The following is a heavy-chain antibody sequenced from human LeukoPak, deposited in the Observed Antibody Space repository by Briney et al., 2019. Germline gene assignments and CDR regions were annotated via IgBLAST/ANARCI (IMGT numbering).Heavy chain of an antibody. V-gene: IGHV4-31*03. CDR2: IYYSGST. CDR1: GGSISSGGYY. CDR3: ARAKRGITIFGVVIRFDY. Sequence: SETLSLTCTVSGGSISSGGYYWSWIRQHPGKGLEWIGYIYYSGSTYYNPSLKSRVTISVDTSKNQFSLKLSSVTAADTAVYYCARAKRGITIFGVVIRFDYWGQGTLVTVSS. J-gene: IGHJ4*02. D-gene: IGHD3-3*01.